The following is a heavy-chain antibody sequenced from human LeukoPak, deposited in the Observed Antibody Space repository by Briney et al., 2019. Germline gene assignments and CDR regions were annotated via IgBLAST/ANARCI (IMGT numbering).Heavy chain of an antibody. Sequence: GGSLRLSRAASGFTVSSNYMSWVRQAPGKGLEWVSVIYSGGSTYYADSVRGRFTISRDNSKNTLYLQMNSLRAEDTAVYYCAREGHGSGSYWDYWGQGTLVTVSS. D-gene: IGHD3-10*01. CDR1: GFTVSSNY. CDR2: IYSGGST. V-gene: IGHV3-53*01. CDR3: AREGHGSGSYWDY. J-gene: IGHJ4*02.